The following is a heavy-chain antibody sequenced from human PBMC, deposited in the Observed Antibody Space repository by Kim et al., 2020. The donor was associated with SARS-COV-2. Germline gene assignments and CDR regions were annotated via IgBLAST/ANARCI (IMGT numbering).Heavy chain of an antibody. Sequence: SETLSLTCAVYGGSFSGYYWSWIRQPPGKGLEWIGEINHSGSTNYNPSLKSRVTISVDTSKNQFSLKLSSVTAADTAVYYCARARGSPNYYGSGSYYNKGYYFDYWGQGTLVTVSS. CDR2: INHSGST. V-gene: IGHV4-34*01. CDR3: ARARGSPNYYGSGSYYNKGYYFDY. J-gene: IGHJ4*02. D-gene: IGHD3-10*01. CDR1: GGSFSGYY.